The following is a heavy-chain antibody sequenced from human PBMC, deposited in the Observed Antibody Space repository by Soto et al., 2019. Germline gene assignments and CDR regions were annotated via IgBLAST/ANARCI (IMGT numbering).Heavy chain of an antibody. J-gene: IGHJ5*02. V-gene: IGHV4-30-4*01. CDR1: VGSISIGDYY. CDR2: IYYSGST. D-gene: IGHD2-15*01. Sequence: LXLACTVSVGSISIGDYYWSWIRQPPGKGLEWIGYIYYSGSTYYNPSLKSRVTISVDTSKNQFSLKLSSVTAADTAVYYCARGSPADNWFDPWGQGTLVTVSS. CDR3: ARGSPADNWFDP.